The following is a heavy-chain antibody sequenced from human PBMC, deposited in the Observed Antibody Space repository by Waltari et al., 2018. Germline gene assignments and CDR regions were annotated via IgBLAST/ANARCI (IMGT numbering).Heavy chain of an antibody. D-gene: IGHD6-13*01. V-gene: IGHV1-69*13. CDR3: ASSHSFTSSWYYFDY. CDR1: GGTFSSYA. CDR2: ILPIFCTA. Sequence: QVQLVQSGAEVKKPGSSVKVSCKASGGTFSSYAISWVRQAPGQGLEWMGRILPIFCTANDAQKFQGRVTITADKSTSTAYMELSSLRSEDTAVYYCASSHSFTSSWYYFDYWGQGTLVTVSS. J-gene: IGHJ4*02.